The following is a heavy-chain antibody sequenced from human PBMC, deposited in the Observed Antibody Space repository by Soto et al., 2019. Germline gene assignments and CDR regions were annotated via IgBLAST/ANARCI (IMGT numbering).Heavy chain of an antibody. CDR1: GYTFTSHF. J-gene: IGHJ4*02. D-gene: IGHD3-22*01. CDR2: INTGNGNT. V-gene: IGHV1-3*04. Sequence: QVQLVQSGAEVKKPGASMRVSCRTSGYTFTSHFIHWVRQAPGQGLEWMGWINTGNGNTRYSETFEGRVTITRDTSANTLYMELSSLRSEDTAVYYCARDRYYYYDTSGYFSYWGQGTLVTVSS. CDR3: ARDRYYYYDTSGYFSY.